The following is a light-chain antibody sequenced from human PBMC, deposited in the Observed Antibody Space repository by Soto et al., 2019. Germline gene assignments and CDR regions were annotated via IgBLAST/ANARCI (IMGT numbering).Light chain of an antibody. J-gene: IGKJ4*01. CDR3: QQRDNWPWT. Sequence: EIALTQSPATLSLSPGERATLSCRASHSVSSYLAWYQQKPGRAHRLLIYDTSKRATGIPARFSGSGSGTDFTLTISRLEPEHFAVYYCQQRDNWPWTFGGGTKVEIK. CDR1: HSVSSY. V-gene: IGKV3-11*01. CDR2: DTS.